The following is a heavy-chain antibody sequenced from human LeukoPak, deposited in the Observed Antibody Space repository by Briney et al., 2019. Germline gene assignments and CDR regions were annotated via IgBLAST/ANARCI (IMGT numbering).Heavy chain of an antibody. CDR2: INWNGGST. Sequence: GGSLRLSCAASGFTFDDYGMSWVRHAPGKGLEWVSGINWNGGSTVYADSVKGRFTISRDNAKNSLYLQMKSLRAEDPALYYCARGGVAAAGTGRFVYWGQGTLVTVSS. CDR3: ARGGVAAAGTGRFVY. V-gene: IGHV3-20*04. D-gene: IGHD6-13*01. CDR1: GFTFDDYG. J-gene: IGHJ4*02.